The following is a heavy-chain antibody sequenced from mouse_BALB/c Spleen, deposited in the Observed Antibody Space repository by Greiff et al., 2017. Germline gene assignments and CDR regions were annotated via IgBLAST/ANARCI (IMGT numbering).Heavy chain of an antibody. D-gene: IGHD2-14*01. Sequence: EVMLVESGGGLVQPGGSRKLSCAASGFTFSSFGMHWVRQAPEKGLEWVAYISSGSSTIYYADTVKGRFTISRDNPKNTLFLQMTSLRSEDTAMYYCAKEVRRANYAMDYWGQGTSVTVSS. CDR2: ISSGSSTI. J-gene: IGHJ4*01. V-gene: IGHV5-17*02. CDR3: AKEVRRANYAMDY. CDR1: GFTFSSFG.